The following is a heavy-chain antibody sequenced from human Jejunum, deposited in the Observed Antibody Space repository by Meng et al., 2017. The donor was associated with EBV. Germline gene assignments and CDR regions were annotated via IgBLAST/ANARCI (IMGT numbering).Heavy chain of an antibody. CDR2: IYNSGST. Sequence: VVLDESGPGRVTPPQPSALTCPVSGGSGSSGTYYWTWIRQPPGKGLEWIGYIYNSGSTNYNPSLKSRVTISLDTSKNQFSLKLSSVTAADTAMYYCARNWNFWGQGTLVTVSS. CDR1: GGSGSSGTYY. CDR3: ARNWNF. D-gene: IGHD1-1*01. V-gene: IGHV4-61*01. J-gene: IGHJ4*02.